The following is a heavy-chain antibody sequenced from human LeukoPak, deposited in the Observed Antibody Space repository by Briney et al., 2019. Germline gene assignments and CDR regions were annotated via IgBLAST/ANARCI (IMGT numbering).Heavy chain of an antibody. V-gene: IGHV3-7*03. CDR1: GFTFSSYW. Sequence: GGSLRLSCAASGFTFSSYWMSWVRQAPGKGLEWVANIKKDGSEKYYVDSVKGRFTISRDNAKNSLYLHMNSLRAEDTALYYCARERYSSGWYFLFAQDAFDIWGQGTMVTVSS. D-gene: IGHD6-19*01. J-gene: IGHJ3*02. CDR3: ARERYSSGWYFLFAQDAFDI. CDR2: IKKDGSEK.